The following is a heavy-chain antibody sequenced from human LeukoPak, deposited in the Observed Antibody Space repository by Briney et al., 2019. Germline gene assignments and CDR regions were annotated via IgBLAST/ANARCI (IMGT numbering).Heavy chain of an antibody. CDR3: ARLRKGRYFDYFFEY. J-gene: IGHJ4*02. CDR1: GGSVSTINSY. Sequence: SETLSLTCTVSGGSVSTINSYWGWIRQPPGKGLEWIGNVYYSGRANYSPSLRSRVTMSVDTSKNRFSLKMTSVTAADTAVYFCARLRKGRYFDYFFEYWGQGNLVTVSS. V-gene: IGHV4-39*02. CDR2: VYYSGRA. D-gene: IGHD3-9*01.